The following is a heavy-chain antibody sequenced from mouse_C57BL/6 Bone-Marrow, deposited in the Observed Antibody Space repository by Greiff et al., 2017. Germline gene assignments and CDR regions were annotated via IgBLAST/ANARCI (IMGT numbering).Heavy chain of an antibody. CDR1: GYTFTDHT. CDR2: IYPRDGST. V-gene: IGHV1-78*01. CDR3: ARGGLLYFDY. Sequence: QVQLQQSDAELVKPGASVKISCKASGYTFTDHTIHWMKQRPEQGLEWIGYIYPRDGSTKYNEKFKGKATLTADKSSRTAYMQLNSLTADDSAVYFCARGGLLYFDYWGKGTTLTVSS. D-gene: IGHD2-3*01. J-gene: IGHJ2*01.